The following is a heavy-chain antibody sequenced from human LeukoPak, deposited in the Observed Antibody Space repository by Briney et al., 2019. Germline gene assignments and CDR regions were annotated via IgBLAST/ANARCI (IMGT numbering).Heavy chain of an antibody. CDR1: GFTFSSYA. V-gene: IGHV3-23*01. D-gene: IGHD3-10*01. Sequence: PGGSLRLSCAASGFTFSSYAMSWVRQAPGKGLEWVSAISGSGGSTYYADSVKGRFTISRDNSKNTLYLQMNSLRAEDTAVYYCARDRDGWFGESDYYYGMDVWGQGTTVTVSS. CDR2: ISGSGGST. CDR3: ARDRDGWFGESDYYYGMDV. J-gene: IGHJ6*02.